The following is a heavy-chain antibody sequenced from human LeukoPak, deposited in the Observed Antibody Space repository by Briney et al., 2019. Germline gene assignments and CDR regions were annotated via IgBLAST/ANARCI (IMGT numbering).Heavy chain of an antibody. D-gene: IGHD1-26*01. J-gene: IGHJ4*02. Sequence: SETLSLTCTVSGGSIGSSSYYRGWIRQPPGKGLEWIGSIYYSGSTYYNPSLKSRVTISVDTSKNQFSLKLSSVTAADTAVYYCARVTSGSYDWGQGTLVTVSS. CDR3: ARVTSGSYD. V-gene: IGHV4-39*01. CDR1: GGSIGSSSYY. CDR2: IYYSGST.